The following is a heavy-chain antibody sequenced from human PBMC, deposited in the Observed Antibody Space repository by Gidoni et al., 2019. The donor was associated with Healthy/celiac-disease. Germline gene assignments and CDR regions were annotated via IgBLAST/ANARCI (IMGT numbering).Heavy chain of an antibody. CDR1: GGSISSSSYS. CDR2: IYYSGST. J-gene: IGHJ3*02. V-gene: IGHV4-39*01. Sequence: QLQLQESGPGLVKPSETLSLTCTVSGGSISSSSYSWGWIRQPPGKGVEWIGSIYYSGSTYYNPSLKSRVTISVDTSKKQFSLKLSAVTAADTAVYYCARLGQPGAMIVVDPLGAFDIWGQGTMVTVSS. CDR3: ARLGQPGAMIVVDPLGAFDI. D-gene: IGHD3-22*01.